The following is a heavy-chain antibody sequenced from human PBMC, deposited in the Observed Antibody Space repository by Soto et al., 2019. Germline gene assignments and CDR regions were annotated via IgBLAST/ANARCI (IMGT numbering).Heavy chain of an antibody. D-gene: IGHD2-15*01. CDR2: INHSGST. CDR1: GGSFSGYY. J-gene: IGHJ6*02. Sequence: PSETLSLTCAVYGGSFSGYYWSWIRQPPGKGLEWIGEINHSGSTNYNPSLKSRVTISVDTSKNQFSLKLSSVTAANTAVYYCARGRGSFDYYYYYGMDVWGQGTTVTVSS. V-gene: IGHV4-34*01. CDR3: ARGRGSFDYYYYYGMDV.